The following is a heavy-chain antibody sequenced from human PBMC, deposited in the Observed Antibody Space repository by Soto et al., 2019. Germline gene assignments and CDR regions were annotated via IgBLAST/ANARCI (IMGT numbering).Heavy chain of an antibody. Sequence: GGSLRLSCAASGFTFSSYAMTWVRQAPGKGLEWVSAISGSGGSTYYADSGKGRFTISRDNSKNTLYLQMNSLRAEDTAVYYCAKAVDWTYYYYGMDVWGQGTTVTVSS. CDR1: GFTFSSYA. J-gene: IGHJ6*02. CDR2: ISGSGGST. D-gene: IGHD3-9*01. CDR3: AKAVDWTYYYYGMDV. V-gene: IGHV3-23*01.